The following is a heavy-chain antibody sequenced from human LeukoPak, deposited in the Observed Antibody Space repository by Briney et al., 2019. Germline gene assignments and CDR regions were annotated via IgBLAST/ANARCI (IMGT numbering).Heavy chain of an antibody. J-gene: IGHJ5*02. CDR2: ISSSSSYI. D-gene: IGHD6-13*01. Sequence: NPGGSLRLSCAASGFTFSSYSMNWVRQAPGKGLEWVSSISSSSSYIYYADSVKGRFTISRDNSKNTLYLQMNSLRAEDTAVYYCAKAAIPYSSSWHRWFDPWGQGTLVTVSS. CDR3: AKAAIPYSSSWHRWFDP. CDR1: GFTFSSYS. V-gene: IGHV3-21*04.